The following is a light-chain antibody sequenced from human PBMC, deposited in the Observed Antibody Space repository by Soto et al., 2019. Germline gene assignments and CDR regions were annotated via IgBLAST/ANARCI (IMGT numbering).Light chain of an antibody. V-gene: IGKV3-11*01. Sequence: VLTQSPATLSLSPGERATLSCSASQSIHTSLARYQQKPRQPPRLVVYDSTLRANGVPDRFGGSRSGTEFTLTINNLQPEYVAVYYCQQRNVWPPMTLGQWARLEN. CDR1: QSIHTS. CDR3: QQRNVWPPMT. J-gene: IGKJ5*01. CDR2: DST.